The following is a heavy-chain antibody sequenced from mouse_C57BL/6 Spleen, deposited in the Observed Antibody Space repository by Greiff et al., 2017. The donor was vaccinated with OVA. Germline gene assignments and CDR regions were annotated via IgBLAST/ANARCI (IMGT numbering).Heavy chain of an antibody. V-gene: IGHV1-7*01. CDR1: GYTFTSYW. CDR2: INPSSGYT. J-gene: IGHJ2*01. CDR3: ARGSSGYVDFDY. Sequence: VQVVESGAELAKPGASVKLSCKASGYTFTSYWMHWVKQRPGQGLEWIGYINPSSGYTKYNQKFKDKATLTADKSSCTAYMQLSSLTYEDSAVYYGARGSSGYVDFDYWGQGTTLTVSS. D-gene: IGHD3-2*02.